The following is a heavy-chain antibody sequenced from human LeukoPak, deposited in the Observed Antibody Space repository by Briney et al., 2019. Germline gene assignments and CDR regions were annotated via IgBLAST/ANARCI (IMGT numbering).Heavy chain of an antibody. J-gene: IGHJ4*02. V-gene: IGHV5-51*01. CDR2: IYPRDSDV. CDR3: ARHLAPFDY. CDR1: GYSFNTYW. Sequence: GQSLKISCKGSGYSFNTYWIGWVRQMPGKGLEWIGIIYPRDSDVRYSPSFQGQVTISADTSISTAYLQWSSLKVSDTAIYYCARHLAPFDYWGQGTLVTVSS.